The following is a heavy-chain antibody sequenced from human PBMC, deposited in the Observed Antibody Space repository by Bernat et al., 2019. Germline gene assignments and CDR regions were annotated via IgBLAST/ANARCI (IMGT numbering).Heavy chain of an antibody. Sequence: QVQLVQSGAEVKKPGASVKVSCKASGYTFTGYYMHWVRQAPGQGLEWMGWINPNSGGTNYAQKFQGRVTMTRDTSISTAYMELSRLRSDDTAVYYCARDCEVGLGGEWGQTRSGDENWFDPWGQGTLVTVSS. D-gene: IGHD1-26*01. CDR2: INPNSGGT. CDR3: ARDCEVGLGGEWGQTRSGDENWFDP. CDR1: GYTFTGYY. V-gene: IGHV1-2*02. J-gene: IGHJ5*02.